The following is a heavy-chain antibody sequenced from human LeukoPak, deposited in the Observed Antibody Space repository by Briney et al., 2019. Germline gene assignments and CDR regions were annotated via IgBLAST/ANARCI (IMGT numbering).Heavy chain of an antibody. Sequence: PGGSLRLSCAASGFTFSSYGMHWVRQAPGKGLEWVAFIRYDGSNKYYADSVKGRFTIPRDDSKNTMYLQMNSLRAEDTAVYYCAKMLDLYSYDSYYFYMDVWGKGTTVTVSS. CDR2: IRYDGSNK. CDR3: AKMLDLYSYDSYYFYMDV. V-gene: IGHV3-30*02. D-gene: IGHD5-18*01. J-gene: IGHJ6*03. CDR1: GFTFSSYG.